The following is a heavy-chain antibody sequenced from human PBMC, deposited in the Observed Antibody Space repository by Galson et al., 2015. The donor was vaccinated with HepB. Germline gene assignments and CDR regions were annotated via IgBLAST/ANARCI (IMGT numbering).Heavy chain of an antibody. CDR3: ARNRDTAMVDYYYYGMDV. Sequence: SVKVSCKASGGTFGSYAISWVRQAPGQGLEWMGGIIPIFGTANYAQKFQGRVTITADKSTSTAYMELSSLRSEDTAVYYCARNRDTAMVDYYYYGMDVWGQGTTVTVSS. V-gene: IGHV1-69*06. CDR1: GGTFGSYA. J-gene: IGHJ6*02. D-gene: IGHD5-18*01. CDR2: IIPIFGTA.